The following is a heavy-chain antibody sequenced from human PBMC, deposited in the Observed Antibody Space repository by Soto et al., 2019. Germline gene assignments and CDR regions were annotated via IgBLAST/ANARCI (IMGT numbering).Heavy chain of an antibody. J-gene: IGHJ5*02. D-gene: IGHD3-10*01. CDR2: IYYSGST. CDR3: ARDSGWFDP. Sequence: SDTLSLTCTVSGGSISSGGYSWTWILHHPGKGLEWIGYIYYSGSTYYKPSLKSRLTISVDTSKNHLSLKLSSVTAADTAVYYCARDSGWFDPWGQGTLVTVS. CDR1: GGSISSGGYS. V-gene: IGHV4-31*03.